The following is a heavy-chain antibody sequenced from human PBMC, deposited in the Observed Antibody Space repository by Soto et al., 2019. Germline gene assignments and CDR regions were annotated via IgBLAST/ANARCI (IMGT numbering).Heavy chain of an antibody. CDR2: ISSGGRT. Sequence: QLQLQESGPGLVKPSETLSLTCTVSGGSIRSDNSYWDWVRQPPGKGLEWIATISSGGRTPYSPSIRGQVTVSIATSKNQFSLKMSSVTATDTAGYFCARFPGIYGVHTPYFDLWGQGILVIVSS. CDR3: ARFPGIYGVHTPYFDL. CDR1: GGSIRSDNSY. J-gene: IGHJ4*02. D-gene: IGHD2-15*01. V-gene: IGHV4-39*01.